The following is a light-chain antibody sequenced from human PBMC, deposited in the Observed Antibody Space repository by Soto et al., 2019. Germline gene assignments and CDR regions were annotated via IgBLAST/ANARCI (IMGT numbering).Light chain of an antibody. CDR2: DIA. CDR1: SSDVGNYDY. J-gene: IGLJ3*02. V-gene: IGLV2-11*01. Sequence: QSALTQPRSVSGSPGQSVTISCTGTSSDVGNYDYVSWYQQHPGMAPQLIIYDIAKRPSGVLDRFSGSKFGNTASLTISGLQAEDEADYYCCSYAGSYSWVFGGGTKVTVL. CDR3: CSYAGSYSWV.